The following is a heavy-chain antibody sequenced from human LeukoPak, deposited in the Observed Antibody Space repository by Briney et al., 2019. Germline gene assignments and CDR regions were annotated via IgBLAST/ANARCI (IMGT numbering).Heavy chain of an antibody. CDR3: ARDGPMTQSGAFDI. V-gene: IGHV4-59*01. D-gene: IGHD3-10*01. J-gene: IGHJ3*02. CDR1: AGSFISYY. Sequence: PSKASAGSFISYYISWLRPAPGREGQGMGGIIPYSGSTNYKPTLQGRVTISVDTSKNQFSLKLSSVTAADTAVYYCARDGPMTQSGAFDIWGQGTMVTVSS. CDR2: IPYSGST.